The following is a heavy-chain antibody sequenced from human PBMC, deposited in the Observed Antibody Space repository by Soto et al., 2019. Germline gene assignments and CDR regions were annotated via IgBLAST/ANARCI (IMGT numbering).Heavy chain of an antibody. V-gene: IGHV3-23*01. CDR2: IRGSGSNT. Sequence: PGGSLRLSCAASGFTFTSYAMSWVRLTPGKGLEWVSAIRGSGSNTFYADSVRGRFTISRDNSKNTVFLQMNNLRAEDTAVYFCARDRATFDYWGQGTRVTVSS. CDR1: GFTFTSYA. J-gene: IGHJ4*02. CDR3: ARDRATFDY. D-gene: IGHD1-26*01.